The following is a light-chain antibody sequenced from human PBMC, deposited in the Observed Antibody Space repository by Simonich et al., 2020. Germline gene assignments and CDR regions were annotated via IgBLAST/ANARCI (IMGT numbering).Light chain of an antibody. CDR1: QGISSW. CDR2: AAS. CDR3: QQANSFPQT. V-gene: IGKV1-12*01. J-gene: IGKJ2*01. Sequence: IQLTQSPSSLSASVGDRVTITCRASQGISSWLAWYPQKPGKAPKLLIYAASSLQSGVPSRFSGSGSGTDFTLTISSLQPEDFATYYCQQANSFPQTFGQGTKLEIK.